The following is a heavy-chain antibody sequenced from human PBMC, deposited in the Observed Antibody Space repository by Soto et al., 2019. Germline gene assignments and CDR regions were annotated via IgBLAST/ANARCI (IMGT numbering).Heavy chain of an antibody. Sequence: GGSLRLSCAASGFTFSSYAMHWVRQAPGKGLEWVAVISDDGSNKYYADSVKGRFTISRDNSKNTLYLQMNSLRAEDTAVYYCAREPGIAVAGINWFDPWGQGTLVTVSS. D-gene: IGHD6-19*01. J-gene: IGHJ5*02. V-gene: IGHV3-30-3*01. CDR3: AREPGIAVAGINWFDP. CDR2: ISDDGSNK. CDR1: GFTFSSYA.